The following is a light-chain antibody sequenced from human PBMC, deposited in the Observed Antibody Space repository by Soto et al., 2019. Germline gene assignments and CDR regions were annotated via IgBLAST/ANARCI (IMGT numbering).Light chain of an antibody. CDR2: SAS. J-gene: IGKJ1*01. CDR1: QNISTN. CDR3: QQRSGWPT. V-gene: IGKV3-15*01. Sequence: DIVMTQSPATLSVSPGERATLSCRASQNISTNLAWYQQKPGQAPRLLLLSASSRLSDIPARFIGSGSGTDFTLTVSSLEPEDFALYYCQQRSGWPTFGQGTKVDIK.